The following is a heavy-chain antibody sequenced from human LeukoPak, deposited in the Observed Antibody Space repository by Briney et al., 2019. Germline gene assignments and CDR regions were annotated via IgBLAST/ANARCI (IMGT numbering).Heavy chain of an antibody. Sequence: SETLSLTCAVYGGSFSGYYWSWIRQPPGKGLEWIGEINHSGSTNYNPSLKSRVTISVDTSKNQFSLKLSSVTAADTAVYYCATGGRLLYHDYWGQGALVTVSS. CDR2: INHSGST. CDR3: ATGGRLLYHDY. D-gene: IGHD2-15*01. V-gene: IGHV4-34*01. J-gene: IGHJ4*02. CDR1: GGSFSGYY.